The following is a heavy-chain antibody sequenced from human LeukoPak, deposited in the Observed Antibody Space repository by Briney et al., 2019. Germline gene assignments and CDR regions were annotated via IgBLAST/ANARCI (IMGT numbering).Heavy chain of an antibody. CDR1: GFTFSTYA. Sequence: GGSLRLSCAASGFTFSTYALHWVRQAPGRGLEWVAVISYDGSNKYYADSVKGRFTISRDNSKNTLYLQMNSLRAEDTAVYYCARGPDCSSTSCSQIDAFDIWGQGTMVTVSS. CDR2: ISYDGSNK. CDR3: ARGPDCSSTSCSQIDAFDI. D-gene: IGHD2-2*01. J-gene: IGHJ3*02. V-gene: IGHV3-30*04.